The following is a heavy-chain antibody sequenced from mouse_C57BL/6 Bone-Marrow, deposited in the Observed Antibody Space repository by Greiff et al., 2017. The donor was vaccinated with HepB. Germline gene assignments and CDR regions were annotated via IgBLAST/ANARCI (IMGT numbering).Heavy chain of an antibody. V-gene: IGHV1-15*01. CDR1: GYTFTDYE. CDR2: IDPETGGT. J-gene: IGHJ4*01. Sequence: VQLQQSGAELVRPGASVTLSCKASGYTFTDYEMHWVKQTPVHGLEWIGAIDPETGGTAYNQKFKGKAILTADKSSSTAYMELRSLTSEDSAVYYCTYKFITTVVADYYAMDYWGQGTSVTVSS. D-gene: IGHD1-1*01. CDR3: TYKFITTVVADYYAMDY.